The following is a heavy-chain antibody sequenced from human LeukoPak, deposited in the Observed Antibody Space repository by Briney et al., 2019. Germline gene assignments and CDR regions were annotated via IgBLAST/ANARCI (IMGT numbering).Heavy chain of an antibody. V-gene: IGHV1-46*01. Sequence: ASVKVSCKASGYTFTSHFMHWVRQAPGQGLEWMGIINPRGGSTSYTQKFQGRVTMTRDTSTSTVYMELSSLRSEDTAVYYCARVKSYYYDTSDKDAFDIWGQGAMVTVSS. D-gene: IGHD3-22*01. CDR1: GYTFTSHF. CDR3: ARVKSYYYDTSDKDAFDI. CDR2: INPRGGST. J-gene: IGHJ3*02.